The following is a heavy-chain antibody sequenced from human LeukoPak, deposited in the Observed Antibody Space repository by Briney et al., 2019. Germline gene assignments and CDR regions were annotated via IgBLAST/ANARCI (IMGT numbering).Heavy chain of an antibody. Sequence: GASVKVSCKASGYTFTSYGISWVRQAPGQGLEWMGWISAYNGNTNYAQKLQGRVTFTTDTSAGTTYMELSSLRSEDTAIYYCAGPDELSSGWSFDYWGQGTLVTVSS. CDR1: GYTFTSYG. D-gene: IGHD6-19*01. CDR2: ISAYNGNT. J-gene: IGHJ4*02. CDR3: AGPDELSSGWSFDY. V-gene: IGHV1-18*01.